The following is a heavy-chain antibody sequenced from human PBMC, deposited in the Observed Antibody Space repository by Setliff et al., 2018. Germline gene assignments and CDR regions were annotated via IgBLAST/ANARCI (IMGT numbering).Heavy chain of an antibody. CDR2: ISSNSSTI. V-gene: IGHV3-48*01. CDR3: AKDAYDSSGYGGHYFDY. Sequence: PGGSLRLSCAASEFTFSTFAMNWVRQAPGKGLEWISYISSNSSTIYYADSMKGRFTISRDNSKNTLYLQMSSLRAEDSAIYYCAKDAYDSSGYGGHYFDYWGQGTLVTVSS. CDR1: EFTFSTFA. D-gene: IGHD3-22*01. J-gene: IGHJ4*02.